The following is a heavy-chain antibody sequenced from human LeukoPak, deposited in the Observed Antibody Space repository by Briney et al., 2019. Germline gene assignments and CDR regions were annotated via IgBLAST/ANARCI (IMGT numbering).Heavy chain of an antibody. CDR3: ARRAERYSSSWYDY. CDR2: IYYNGST. V-gene: IGHV4-59*08. J-gene: IGHJ4*02. Sequence: SETLSLTCTVSGGSISSYYWCWIRQPPGKGLEWIGYIYYNGSTNYNPSLKSRVTISVDTSKNQFSLKLSSVTAADTAVYYCARRAERYSSSWYDYWGQGTLVTVSS. D-gene: IGHD6-13*01. CDR1: GGSISSYY.